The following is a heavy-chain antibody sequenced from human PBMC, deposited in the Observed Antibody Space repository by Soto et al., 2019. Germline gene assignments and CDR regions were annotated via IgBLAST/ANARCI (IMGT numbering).Heavy chain of an antibody. CDR1: GYTFTSYG. V-gene: IGHV1-18*01. CDR2: ISAYNGNT. CDR3: ARDGFNINYYYGMDV. Sequence: ASVKVSCKASGYTFTSYGIIWVRQAPGQGLEWMGWISAYNGNTNYAQKLQGRVTMTTDTSTSTAYMELRSLRSDDTAVYYCARDGFNINYYYGMDVWGQGTTVTVSS. J-gene: IGHJ6*02.